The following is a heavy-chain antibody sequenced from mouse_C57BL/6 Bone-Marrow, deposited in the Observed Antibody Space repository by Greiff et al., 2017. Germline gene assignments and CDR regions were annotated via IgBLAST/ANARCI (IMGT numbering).Heavy chain of an antibody. J-gene: IGHJ2*01. CDR1: GYTFTSYW. D-gene: IGHD1-1*01. V-gene: IGHV1-55*01. CDR2: IYPGSGST. CDR3: ASLITTVVGYYFDY. Sequence: QVQLQQPGAELVKPGASVKMSCKASGYTFTSYWITWVKQRPGQGLEWIGDIYPGSGSTNYNEKFKSKATLTVDTSSSTAYMQLSSLTSEDCAVYYCASLITTVVGYYFDYWGQGTTLTVSS.